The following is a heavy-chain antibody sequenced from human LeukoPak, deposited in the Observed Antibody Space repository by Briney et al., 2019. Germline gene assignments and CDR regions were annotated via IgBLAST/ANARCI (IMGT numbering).Heavy chain of an antibody. CDR2: IIPISGTP. J-gene: IGHJ4*02. D-gene: IGHD5/OR15-5a*01. V-gene: IGHV1-69*13. CDR3: ARCLLPHPLDY. CDR1: GGTLNSYA. Sequence: ASVKVSCKASGGTLNSYAVNWVRQAPGQGLEWMGGIIPISGTPNSAQTFQDRVTITADESTSTVYMELSSLRSEDTGVYYCARCLLPHPLDYWGQGTLVTVSS.